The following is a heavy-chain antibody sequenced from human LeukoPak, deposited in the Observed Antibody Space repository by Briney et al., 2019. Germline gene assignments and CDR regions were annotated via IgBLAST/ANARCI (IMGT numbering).Heavy chain of an antibody. V-gene: IGHV4-39*01. CDR2: VYYSGST. J-gene: IGHJ4*02. CDR3: ARRGRWSSGAY. Sequence: PSETLSLTCIVSGGSISSTNYYWGWIRQPPGKGLEWIGTVYYSGSTYYNPSLESRVSISADTSKNQFSLSLSSVTAADTAVYCCARRGRWSSGAYWGQGALVTVSS. CDR1: GGSISSTNYY. D-gene: IGHD5-24*01.